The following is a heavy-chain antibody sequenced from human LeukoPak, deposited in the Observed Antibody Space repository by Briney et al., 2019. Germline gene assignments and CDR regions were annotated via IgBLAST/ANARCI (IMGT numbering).Heavy chain of an antibody. V-gene: IGHV5-51*01. CDR3: ARPPFGYASSWYKY. CDR1: GSIFSDYW. J-gene: IGHJ4*02. CDR2: IYPSDSDT. D-gene: IGHD6-13*01. Sequence: GASLKISCQASGSIFSDYWIGWVRQLPGKGLEWMGIIYPSDSDTRYSPSFQGQVTISADKSISTAYLQWSSLKASDTAMYYCARPPFGYASSWYKYWGQGTLVTVSS.